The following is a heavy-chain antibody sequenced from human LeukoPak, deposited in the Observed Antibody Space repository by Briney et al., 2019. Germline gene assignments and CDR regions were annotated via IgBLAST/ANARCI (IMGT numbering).Heavy chain of an antibody. D-gene: IGHD3-22*01. CDR2: IYWDDDK. Sequence: SGPTLVKPTQTLTLTCTFSGFSLSTSGEGVGWIRQPPGKALEWLAVIYWDDDKRYSTSLKNSLTITKDTSKNQVVLTMTNMDPVDTATYYCAHRRGNYYPIIGYKGKTFDIWGQGTMVTVSS. V-gene: IGHV2-5*02. J-gene: IGHJ3*02. CDR1: GFSLSTSGEG. CDR3: AHRRGNYYPIIGYKGKTFDI.